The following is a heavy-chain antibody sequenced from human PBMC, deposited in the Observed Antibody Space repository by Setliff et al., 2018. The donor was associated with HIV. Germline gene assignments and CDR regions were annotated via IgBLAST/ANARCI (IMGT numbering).Heavy chain of an antibody. V-gene: IGHV4-38-2*01. CDR1: GFSISSRYY. CDR3: ARLRWAATAGTWDYYYYGMDV. D-gene: IGHD6-13*01. CDR2: IYHTGSS. J-gene: IGHJ6*02. Sequence: PSETLSLTCDVSGFSISSRYYWGWIRQSPGKGLEWIGNIYHTGSSYYNPSLNDRATISLDTSKNQFSLKVRSVTAADTAVYYCARLRWAATAGTWDYYYYGMDVWGQGTTVTVSS.